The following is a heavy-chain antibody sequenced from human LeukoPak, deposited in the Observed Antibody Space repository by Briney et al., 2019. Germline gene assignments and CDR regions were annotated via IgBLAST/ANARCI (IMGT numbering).Heavy chain of an antibody. Sequence: GGSLRLSCAASGFTFSDYSMNWVRQAPGKGLEWVSYISSRSSTIHYAESVRGRFTVSKDNVKNSLYLQMNSLRDEDTAVYYCARDGWSQFGGFYFDYWGQGTLVTVSS. CDR3: ARDGWSQFGGFYFDY. CDR1: GFTFSDYS. D-gene: IGHD3-10*01. V-gene: IGHV3-48*02. J-gene: IGHJ4*02. CDR2: ISSRSSTI.